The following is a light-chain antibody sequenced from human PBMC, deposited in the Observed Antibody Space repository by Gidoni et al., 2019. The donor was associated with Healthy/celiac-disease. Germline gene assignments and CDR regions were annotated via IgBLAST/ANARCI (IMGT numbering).Light chain of an antibody. Sequence: IVLTQSPGTLSFSPGERATLSCRASQSVSSSYLAWYQQKPGQAPRLLIYGASSRATGIPDRFSGSGSGTDFTLTISRLEPEDFAVYYCQQYGSSPPWTFGKGTKVEIK. V-gene: IGKV3-20*01. J-gene: IGKJ1*01. CDR2: GAS. CDR1: QSVSSSY. CDR3: QQYGSSPPWT.